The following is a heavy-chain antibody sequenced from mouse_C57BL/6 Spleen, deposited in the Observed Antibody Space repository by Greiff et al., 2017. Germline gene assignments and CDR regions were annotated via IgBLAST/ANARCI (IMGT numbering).Heavy chain of an antibody. V-gene: IGHV1-19*01. D-gene: IGHD1-1*01. CDR1: GYTFTDYY. J-gene: IGHJ2*01. Sequence: VQLKESGPVLVKPGASVKMSCKASGYTFTDYYMNWVKQSHGKSLEWIGVINPYNGGTSYNQKFKGKATLTVDKSSSTAYMELNSLTSEDSAVYYCARTTTVVATGDYWGQGTTLTVSS. CDR3: ARTTTVVATGDY. CDR2: INPYNGGT.